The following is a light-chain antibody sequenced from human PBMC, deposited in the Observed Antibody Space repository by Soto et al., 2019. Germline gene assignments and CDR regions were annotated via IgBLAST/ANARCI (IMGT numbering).Light chain of an antibody. CDR3: CSLTTSHTYV. V-gene: IGLV2-14*03. J-gene: IGLJ1*01. Sequence: QSALTQPASVSGSPGQSITISCTGNSSDIGHYDYVSWYQQHPGKAPKLMIYHVTYRPSGVSNRYSGSKSGNSASLTISGLQADDEADYYCCSLTTSHTYVFGSGTKVTV. CDR2: HVT. CDR1: SSDIGHYDY.